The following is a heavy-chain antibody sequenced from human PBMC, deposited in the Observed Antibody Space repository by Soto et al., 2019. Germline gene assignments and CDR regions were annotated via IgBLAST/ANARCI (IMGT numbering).Heavy chain of an antibody. D-gene: IGHD3-10*01. CDR2: IKSDGSNI. Sequence: EVQLVESGGGLVQPGGSLRLSCAASGFTFSSYWMHWVRQAPGKGLVWVSRIKSDGSNINYADSVKGRFTISRDNAKNTLDVQMNSLRAEDTAIYYCARGGFSGSGSFIQGDYWGQGTLVTVSS. V-gene: IGHV3-74*01. CDR3: ARGGFSGSGSFIQGDY. CDR1: GFTFSSYW. J-gene: IGHJ4*02.